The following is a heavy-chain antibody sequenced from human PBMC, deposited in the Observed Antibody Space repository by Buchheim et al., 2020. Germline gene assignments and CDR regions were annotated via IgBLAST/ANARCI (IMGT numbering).Heavy chain of an antibody. D-gene: IGHD3-3*01. CDR1: GFTFSNAW. CDR2: IKSNTDGGKT. J-gene: IGHJ4*02. V-gene: IGHV3-15*01. CDR3: TTEPSYDFWSGYHFDY. Sequence: EVQLVESGGGLVKPGGSLRLSCAASGFTFSNAWMSWVRQAPGKGLEWVGRIKSNTDGGKTDYAAPVKGRFTISRDESKNTLYLQMNSLKTEDTAVYYCTTEPSYDFWSGYHFDYWGQGTL.